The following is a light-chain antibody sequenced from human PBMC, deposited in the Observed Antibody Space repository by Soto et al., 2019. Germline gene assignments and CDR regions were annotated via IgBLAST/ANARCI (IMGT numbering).Light chain of an antibody. Sequence: EIVLTQSPGTLSLSPGARATLSCSASKIVTSSYLACYQQKPGQAHRLLIYAASSRSTGIPDSFRGSGSGTDFTLTISTREPQDFAMYYCHQYGSSPLPFGGGTKVEIK. V-gene: IGKV3-20*01. CDR3: HQYGSSPLP. J-gene: IGKJ4*01. CDR2: AAS. CDR1: KIVTSSY.